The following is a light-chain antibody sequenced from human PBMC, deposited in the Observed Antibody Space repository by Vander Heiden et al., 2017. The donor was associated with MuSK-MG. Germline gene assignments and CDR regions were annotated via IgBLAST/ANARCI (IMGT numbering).Light chain of an antibody. CDR1: QSVSSY. V-gene: IGKV3-11*01. Sequence: EIVLTQSPATLSLSPGERATLSCRASQSVSSYLAWYQQKPGQAPRLLIYDASNRDTGIPARFSGSGYGKDFTLTISSLEPEDYAVYYCQQPSNWPRITFGQGTQLEIK. CDR3: QQPSNWPRIT. CDR2: DAS. J-gene: IGKJ5*01.